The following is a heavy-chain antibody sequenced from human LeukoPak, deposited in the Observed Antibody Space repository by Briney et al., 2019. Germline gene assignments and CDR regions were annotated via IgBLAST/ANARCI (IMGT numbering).Heavy chain of an antibody. CDR2: IKRDVSEE. J-gene: IGHJ3*02. CDR3: AREGTGDNAFDI. D-gene: IGHD7-27*01. Sequence: PGGSLRLSCAASGFTFSRYWMSWFRQAPGKGLEGVANIKRDVSEEYLVDSVKGRFTISRDNAKNSLYLQMNSLREEDTAVYYCAREGTGDNAFDIWGQGTMVTVSS. CDR1: GFTFSRYW. V-gene: IGHV3-7*01.